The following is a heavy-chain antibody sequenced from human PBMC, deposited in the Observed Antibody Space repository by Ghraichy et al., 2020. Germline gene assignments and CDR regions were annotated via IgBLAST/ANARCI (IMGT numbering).Heavy chain of an antibody. Sequence: SETLSLTCTVSGGSISSGGYYWSWIRQHPGKGLEWIGYIYYSGSTYYNPSLKSRVTISVDTSKNQFSLKLSSVTAADTAVYYCAGTTDSWRAYFQHWGQGTLVTVSS. CDR1: GGSISSGGYY. CDR2: IYYSGST. V-gene: IGHV4-31*03. J-gene: IGHJ1*01. D-gene: IGHD4-17*01. CDR3: AGTTDSWRAYFQH.